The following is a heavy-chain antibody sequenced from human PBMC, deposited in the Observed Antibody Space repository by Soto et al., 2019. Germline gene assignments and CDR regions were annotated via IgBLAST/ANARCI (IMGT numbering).Heavy chain of an antibody. CDR2: INHSGST. CDR1: GGSFSGYY. Sequence: QVQLQQWGAGLLKPSETLSLTCAVYGGSFSGYYWSWIRQPPGKGLEWIGEINHSGSTNYNPSLKSRVTISVETSKNQFSLKLSSVTAADTAVYYCARGTGSYYADYWGQGTLVTVSS. D-gene: IGHD1-26*01. CDR3: ARGTGSYYADY. J-gene: IGHJ4*02. V-gene: IGHV4-34*01.